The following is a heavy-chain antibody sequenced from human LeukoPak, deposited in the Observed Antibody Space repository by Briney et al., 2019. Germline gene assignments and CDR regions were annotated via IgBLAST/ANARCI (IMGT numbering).Heavy chain of an antibody. CDR1: GGSMNTYY. Sequence: SETLSLTCTVSGGSMNTYYWTWLRQPAGKGLEWLGRMYHSGTTNYNSPLYNPSLSSRVTMSVDGAKNQFSLRLKSVTTADTAIYFCARERDHGYSYGLVLDSWGQGSLVIVSS. V-gene: IGHV4-4*07. J-gene: IGHJ4*02. D-gene: IGHD5-18*01. CDR3: ARERDHGYSYGLVLDS. CDR2: MYHSGTT.